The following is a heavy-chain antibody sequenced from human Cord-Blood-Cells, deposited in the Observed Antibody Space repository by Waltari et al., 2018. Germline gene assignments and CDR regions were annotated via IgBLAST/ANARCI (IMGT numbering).Heavy chain of an antibody. V-gene: IGHV5-51*01. J-gene: IGHJ4*02. Sequence: SLKISCKGSGYSFTSYWIGWVRQMPGKGLEWMGIIYPGDSDTRYSPSFQGQVTISADKSISTAYLQWSSLKASDTAMYYCARLAPIRYYDSSGRFDYWGQGTLVTVSS. CDR2: IYPGDSDT. CDR3: ARLAPIRYYDSSGRFDY. D-gene: IGHD3-22*01. CDR1: GYSFTSYW.